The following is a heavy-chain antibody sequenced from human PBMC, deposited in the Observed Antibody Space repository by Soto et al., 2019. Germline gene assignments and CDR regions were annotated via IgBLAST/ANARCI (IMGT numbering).Heavy chain of an antibody. CDR1: GYTFTTYE. Sequence: QVQLVQSGAEVKKPGASVKVSCKASGYTFTTYEINWVRQVPGQGLEWMGWMSPSSGNTGYVDQFRGRVTMTSNTSMTTAYMELSSLRSEDTVVYYCATVGGQLFGDHGMDVWGQGTTVTVSS. CDR2: MSPSSGNT. D-gene: IGHD3-10*01. J-gene: IGHJ6*02. CDR3: ATVGGQLFGDHGMDV. V-gene: IGHV1-8*01.